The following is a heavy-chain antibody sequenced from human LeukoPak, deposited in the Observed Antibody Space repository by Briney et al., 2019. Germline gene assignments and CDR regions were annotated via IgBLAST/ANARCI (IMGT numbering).Heavy chain of an antibody. Sequence: GGSLRLSCAASGFTFSRYEMNWVRQAPGKGLEWVSYISRSGDTMYFADSVKGRFTISRDNAKSSLYLQMSSLRAEDTAVYYCARDYASDYWGQGTLVTVSS. CDR2: ISRSGDTM. D-gene: IGHD3-10*01. V-gene: IGHV3-48*03. CDR3: ARDYASDY. CDR1: GFTFSRYE. J-gene: IGHJ4*02.